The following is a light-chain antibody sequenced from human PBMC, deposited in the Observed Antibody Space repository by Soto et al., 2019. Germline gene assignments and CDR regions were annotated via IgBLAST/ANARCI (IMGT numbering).Light chain of an antibody. Sequence: DIQMTQSPSSLSASVGDRVIITCRASQSISSYLNWYQQKPGKAPKLLIYAASSLQSGVPSSFSGSGPGTDFTLTISSLQHEDLATYYCQQSYSTPRTFGHGTKVEIK. CDR3: QQSYSTPRT. J-gene: IGKJ1*01. CDR1: QSISSY. V-gene: IGKV1-39*01. CDR2: AAS.